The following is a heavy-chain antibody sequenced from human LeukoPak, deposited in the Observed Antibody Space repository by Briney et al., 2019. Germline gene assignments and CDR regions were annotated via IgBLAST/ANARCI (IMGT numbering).Heavy chain of an antibody. CDR2: ISSSGSTI. J-gene: IGHJ6*02. V-gene: IGHV3-11*01. Sequence: GGSLRLSCAASRFTFSDYYMTWIRQAPGKGLEGVSYISSSGSTIYYADSVRGRFTISRDNAKKSLYLQMNSLRAEDTAVYYCARDLDQWLNHLDVWGQGTTVTVSS. CDR3: ARDLDQWLNHLDV. D-gene: IGHD3-22*01. CDR1: RFTFSDYY.